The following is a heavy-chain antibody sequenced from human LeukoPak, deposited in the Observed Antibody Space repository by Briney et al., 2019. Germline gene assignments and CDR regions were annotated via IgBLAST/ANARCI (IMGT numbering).Heavy chain of an antibody. CDR2: ISGSGGST. J-gene: IGHJ4*02. D-gene: IGHD2-2*01. CDR3: AKVVTGYCSTTSCPFDS. CDR1: GFTFSSYA. V-gene: IGHV3-23*01. Sequence: PGGSLRLSCAASGFTFSSYAMSWVRQAPGKGLEWVSAISGSGGSTYYADSVKGRFTISRDNSKNTLYLQMSSLRAEDTAVYYCAKVVTGYCSTTSCPFDSWGQGTLVTVSS.